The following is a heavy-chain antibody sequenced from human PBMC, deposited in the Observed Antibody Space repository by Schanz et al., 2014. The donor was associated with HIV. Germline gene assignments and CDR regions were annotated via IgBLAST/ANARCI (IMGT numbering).Heavy chain of an antibody. V-gene: IGHV3-23*01. CDR2: MRGSDDST. J-gene: IGHJ5*02. CDR3: AREYYSRNWNWFDP. D-gene: IGHD6-13*01. Sequence: EVKLSESGGGLVQPGGSLRLSCVASGFTFSTYAMSWVRQAPGKGLEWVSGMRGSDDSTFYADSVKGRFTISRDNSKNTLYLQMNSLRAEDTAVYYCAREYYSRNWNWFDPWGQGTLVTVSS. CDR1: GFTFSTYA.